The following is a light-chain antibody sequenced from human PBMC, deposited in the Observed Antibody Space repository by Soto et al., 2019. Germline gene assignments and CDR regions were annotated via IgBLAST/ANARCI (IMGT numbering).Light chain of an antibody. CDR1: QSISSW. CDR2: KAS. V-gene: IGKV1-5*03. J-gene: IGKJ2*01. CDR3: QQNNTYPYT. Sequence: DIQMTQSPSTLSASVGDRVTITCRASQSISSWLAWYQQKPGKAPKVLIYKASSLESGVPSRFSGSGSGTEFTLTSSSLQPDDVATYYSQQNNTYPYTFGQGTKLEIK.